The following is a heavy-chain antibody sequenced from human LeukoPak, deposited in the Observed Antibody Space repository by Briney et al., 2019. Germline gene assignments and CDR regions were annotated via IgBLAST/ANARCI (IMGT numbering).Heavy chain of an antibody. CDR3: ARGAMVRGVPLDY. CDR2: IYYSGST. D-gene: IGHD3-10*01. J-gene: IGHJ4*02. Sequence: PSETLSLTCTVSGGSISSYYWSWIRQPPGKGLEWIGYIYYSGSTNYNPSLKSRVTISVDTSKNQFSLKLSSVTAADTAVYYCARGAMVRGVPLDYWGQGTLVTVSS. CDR1: GGSISSYY. V-gene: IGHV4-59*01.